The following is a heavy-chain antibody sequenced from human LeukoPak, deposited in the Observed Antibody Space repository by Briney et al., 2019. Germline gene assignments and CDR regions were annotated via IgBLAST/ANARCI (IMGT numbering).Heavy chain of an antibody. CDR3: ARLIGFQLTGWFDP. CDR2: IYYSGST. Sequence: SETLSLTCTVSGGSISSSSYYWGWIRQPPGKGLEWIGSIYYSGSTYYNPSLKSRVTISVDTSKNQFSLKLSSVTAADTAVYYCARLIGFQLTGWFDPWGQGTLVTVSS. D-gene: IGHD2-2*01. V-gene: IGHV4-39*07. J-gene: IGHJ5*02. CDR1: GGSISSSSYY.